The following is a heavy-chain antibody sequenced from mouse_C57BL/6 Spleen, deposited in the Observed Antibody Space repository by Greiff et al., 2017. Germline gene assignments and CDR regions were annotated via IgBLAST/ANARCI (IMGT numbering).Heavy chain of an antibody. CDR2: ISDGGSYT. Sequence: EVKVEESGGGLVKPGGSLKLSCAASGFTFSSYAMSWVRQTPEKRLEWVATISDGGSYTYYPDSVKGRFTISRDNAKNNLYLQMSHLKSEDTAMYYCARGGYDYDGYYAMDYWGQGTSVTVSS. CDR3: ARGGYDYDGYYAMDY. D-gene: IGHD2-4*01. J-gene: IGHJ4*01. CDR1: GFTFSSYA. V-gene: IGHV5-4*03.